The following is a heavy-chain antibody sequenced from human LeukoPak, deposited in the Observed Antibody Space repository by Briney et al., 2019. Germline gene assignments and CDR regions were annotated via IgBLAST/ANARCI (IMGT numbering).Heavy chain of an antibody. Sequence: SETLSLTCTVSGGSISSYYWSWIRQPPGKGLEWIGYIYYSGSTNYNPSLKSRVTISVDTSKNQFSLKLSSVTAADTAVYYCARDRYYGSGTLYYYYYYMDVWGKGTTVTISS. V-gene: IGHV4-59*01. CDR2: IYYSGST. J-gene: IGHJ6*03. D-gene: IGHD3-10*01. CDR3: ARDRYYGSGTLYYYYYYMDV. CDR1: GGSISSYY.